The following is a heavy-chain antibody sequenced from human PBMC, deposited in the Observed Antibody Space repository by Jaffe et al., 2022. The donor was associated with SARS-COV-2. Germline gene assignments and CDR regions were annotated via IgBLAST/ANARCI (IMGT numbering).Heavy chain of an antibody. V-gene: IGHV3-23*04. CDR3: AKPFCRSVTCNAGAAFDI. Sequence: EQLVESGGGLVQPGGSLRLSCAASGFPFSSYALTWVRQGPGKGLEWVSTITGSGGSTYYADSVKGRFTISRDNSKNTLYLQMNSLRAEDTAVYYCAKPFCRSVTCNAGAAFDIWGQGTVVTVSS. D-gene: IGHD2-2*01. J-gene: IGHJ3*02. CDR1: GFPFSSYA. CDR2: ITGSGGST.